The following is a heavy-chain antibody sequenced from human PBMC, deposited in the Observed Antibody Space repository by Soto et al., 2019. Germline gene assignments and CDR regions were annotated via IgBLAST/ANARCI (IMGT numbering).Heavy chain of an antibody. J-gene: IGHJ6*02. D-gene: IGHD3-9*01. CDR1: GFTLSSYA. Sequence: GGPLRLSCSASGFTLSSYALSWVRQAPGKGLEWVSAISGSGGSTYYADSVKGRFTISRDNSKNTLYLQMNSLRAEDTAVYYCAKDGADVLRYFDWLPTGDYYGMDVWGQGTTVTVSS. CDR2: ISGSGGST. V-gene: IGHV3-23*01. CDR3: AKDGADVLRYFDWLPTGDYYGMDV.